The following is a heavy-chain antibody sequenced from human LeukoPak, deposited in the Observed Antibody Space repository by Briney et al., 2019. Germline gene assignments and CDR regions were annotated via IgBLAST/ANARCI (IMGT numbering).Heavy chain of an antibody. CDR2: MNPNSGNT. D-gene: IGHD6-19*01. J-gene: IGHJ2*01. CDR3: AKVKTDSGWYKRWYFDL. Sequence: ASVKVSCKASGYTFTSYDINWVRQATGQGLEWMGWMNPNSGNTGYAQKFQGRVTMTRNTSISTAYMELSSLRSEDTAVYYCAKVKTDSGWYKRWYFDLWGRGTLVTVSS. V-gene: IGHV1-8*01. CDR1: GYTFTSYD.